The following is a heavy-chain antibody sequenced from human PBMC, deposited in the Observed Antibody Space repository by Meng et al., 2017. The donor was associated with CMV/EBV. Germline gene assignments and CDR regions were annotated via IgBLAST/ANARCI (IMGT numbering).Heavy chain of an antibody. Sequence: GSLRLSCTVSGGSIYSSTFYWGWIRQPPGKGLEWIGSIYFGGNTYYNPSLKSRVTISIDTSKNQFSLRLSSVTAADTAVYYCARDIGGRRIAARPDYWGQGTLVTV. CDR3: ARDIGGRRIAARPDY. J-gene: IGHJ4*02. V-gene: IGHV4-39*07. CDR1: GGSIYSSTFY. CDR2: IYFGGNT. D-gene: IGHD6-6*01.